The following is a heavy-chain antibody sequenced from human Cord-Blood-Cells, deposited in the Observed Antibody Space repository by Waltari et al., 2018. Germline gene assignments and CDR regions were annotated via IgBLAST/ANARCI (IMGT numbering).Heavy chain of an antibody. CDR1: GFTFSSYS. J-gene: IGHJ4*02. CDR2: ISSSSSYI. D-gene: IGHD4-17*01. V-gene: IGHV3-21*01. Sequence: EVQLVESGGGLVQPGGSLSLSCTASGFTFSSYSMNWVRQAPGKGLEWVSSISSSSSYIYYADSVKGRFTISRDNAKNSLYLQMNSLRAEDTAVYYCARRYGDYFFDYWGQGTLVTVSS. CDR3: ARRYGDYFFDY.